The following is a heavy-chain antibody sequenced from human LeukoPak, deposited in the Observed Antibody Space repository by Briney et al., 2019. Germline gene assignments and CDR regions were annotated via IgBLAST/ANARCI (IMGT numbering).Heavy chain of an antibody. CDR3: ARYIVATIRYGMDV. CDR1: GYTFTGYY. CDR2: VNPNSGGT. Sequence: ASVKVSCKASGYTFTGYYMHWARQAPGQGLEWMGWVNPNSGGTNYAQKFQGRVTMTRDTSISTAYMELSRLRSDDTAVYYCARYIVATIRYGMDVWGQGTTVTVSS. D-gene: IGHD5-12*01. J-gene: IGHJ6*02. V-gene: IGHV1-2*02.